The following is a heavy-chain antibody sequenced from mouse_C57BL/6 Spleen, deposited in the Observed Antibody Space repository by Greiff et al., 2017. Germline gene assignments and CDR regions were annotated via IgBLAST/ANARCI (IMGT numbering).Heavy chain of an antibody. CDR3: ARHYSNYLDY. D-gene: IGHD2-5*01. CDR2: IYPGSGSP. J-gene: IGHJ4*01. Sequence: QVQLQQPGAELVKPGASVKLSCKASGYTFTSYWITWVKQRPGQGLEWLGDIYPGSGSPNYNEKFKSKATLTVDTSSSTAYMQLSSLTSEDSAVYYWARHYSNYLDYWGQGTSVTVSS. V-gene: IGHV1-55*01. CDR1: GYTFTSYW.